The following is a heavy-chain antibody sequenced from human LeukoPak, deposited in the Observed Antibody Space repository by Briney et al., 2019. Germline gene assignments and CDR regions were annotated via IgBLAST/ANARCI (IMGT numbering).Heavy chain of an antibody. J-gene: IGHJ5*02. CDR3: ARTMIGVGATHPPPRWFDP. D-gene: IGHD1-26*01. V-gene: IGHV4-38-2*02. Sequence: SETLSLTCTVSGYSISSGYYWGWIRQPPGKGLEWIGSIYHSGSTYYNPSLKSRVTISVDTSKNQFSLKLSSVTAADTAVYYCARTMIGVGATHPPPRWFDPWGQGTLVTVSS. CDR2: IYHSGST. CDR1: GYSISSGYY.